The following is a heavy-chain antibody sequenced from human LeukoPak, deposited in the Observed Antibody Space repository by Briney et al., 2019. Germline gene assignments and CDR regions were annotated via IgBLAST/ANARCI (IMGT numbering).Heavy chain of an antibody. J-gene: IGHJ4*02. CDR1: GFSFSYSW. CDR2: IKSKTYGGTT. D-gene: IGHD3-22*01. Sequence: PGCSLTLSCAASGFSFSYSWMSWVRQAPGKGLDGVGRIKSKTYGGTTDYAEPVKRRFNVSRDDSRNTLYLQMNRLKTEDTAVYYCTTDLRYYYDSSGYYPRSRLGLWGQGTLVTVSS. V-gene: IGHV3-15*01. CDR3: TTDLRYYYDSSGYYPRSRLGL.